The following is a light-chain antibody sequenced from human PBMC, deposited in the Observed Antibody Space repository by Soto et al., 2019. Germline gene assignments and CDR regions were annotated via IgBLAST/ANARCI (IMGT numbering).Light chain of an antibody. Sequence: QSALTQPASVSGSPGQSITISCTGTSSDVGGYNYFSWYQQHPGKAPKLMIYDVSNRPSGVSNRFSGSKSGNTASLTISGLQAEDEADYYCSSYTSSSTQVFGGGTQLTVL. V-gene: IGLV2-14*01. CDR1: SSDVGGYNY. J-gene: IGLJ2*01. CDR2: DVS. CDR3: SSYTSSSTQV.